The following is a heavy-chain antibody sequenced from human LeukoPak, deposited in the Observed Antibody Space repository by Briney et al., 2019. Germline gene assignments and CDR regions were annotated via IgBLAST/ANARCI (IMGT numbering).Heavy chain of an antibody. D-gene: IGHD3-16*01. CDR1: VGSISSYY. V-gene: IGHV4-59*01. CDR3: ASDFRYAAYGMEV. Sequence: SETLSLTCTVSVGSISSYYWSWIRQPPRKGLEWIGYIYYRGSTNYNPSLNSRVTISVDTSKNEFSLKLSSVTAADTAVYYCASDFRYAAYGMEVWGQGTTVTVSS. CDR2: IYYRGST. J-gene: IGHJ6*02.